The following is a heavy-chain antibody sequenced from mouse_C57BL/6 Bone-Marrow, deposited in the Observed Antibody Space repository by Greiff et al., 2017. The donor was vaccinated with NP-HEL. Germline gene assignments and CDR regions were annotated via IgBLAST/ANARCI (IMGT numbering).Heavy chain of an antibody. V-gene: IGHV1-42*01. Sequence: VQLQQSGPELVKPGASVKISCKASGYSFTGYYMNWVKQSPEKSLEWIGEINPSTGGTAYNQKFKAKATLTVDKSSSTAYMQLKSLTSEDSAVYYCARRYDYDGAMDYWGQGTSVTVSS. D-gene: IGHD2-4*01. CDR3: ARRYDYDGAMDY. J-gene: IGHJ4*01. CDR1: GYSFTGYY. CDR2: INPSTGGT.